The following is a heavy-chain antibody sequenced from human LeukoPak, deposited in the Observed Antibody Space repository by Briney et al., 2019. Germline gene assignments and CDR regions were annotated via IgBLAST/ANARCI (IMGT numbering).Heavy chain of an antibody. D-gene: IGHD3-10*01. V-gene: IGHV5-51*01. J-gene: IGHJ4*02. CDR1: GYSFTTYW. Sequence: GESLKISCRGSGYSFTTYWIGWVRQMPGKGLEWMGMIFPGDSDTRYSPSLRGQVTISADNSITTAYLQWSSLKASDTAVYYCARPLGSGNIDYWGQGTLVTVSS. CDR3: ARPLGSGNIDY. CDR2: IFPGDSDT.